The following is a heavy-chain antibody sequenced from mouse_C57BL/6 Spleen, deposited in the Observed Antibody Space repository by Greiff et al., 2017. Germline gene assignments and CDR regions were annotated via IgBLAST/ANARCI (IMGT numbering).Heavy chain of an antibody. D-gene: IGHD1-1*01. CDR2: IDPETGGT. V-gene: IGHV1-15*01. CDR1: GYTFTDYE. CDR3: TKHYYGSSYGGFDY. J-gene: IGHJ2*01. Sequence: VKVVESGAELVRPGASVTLSCKASGYTFTDYEMHWVKQTPVHGLEWIGAIDPETGGTAYNQKFKGKAILTADKSSSTAYMELRSLTSEDSAVYYCTKHYYGSSYGGFDYWGQGTTLTVSS.